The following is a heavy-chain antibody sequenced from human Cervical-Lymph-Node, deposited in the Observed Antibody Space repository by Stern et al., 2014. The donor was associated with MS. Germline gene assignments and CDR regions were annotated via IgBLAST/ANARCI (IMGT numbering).Heavy chain of an antibody. CDR1: GFTFGDHG. CDR2: IRSKAFGGTI. Sequence: VQLVESGGGLVQPGRSLRLSCTASGFTFGDHGMSWVRQAPGKGLEWVGFIRSKAFGGTIEYAASVKGRFSISRDDSKSIAYLQMNSLKTEDTAVYYCTRVPEWEIAYGMDVWGQGTTVTVSS. V-gene: IGHV3-49*04. J-gene: IGHJ6*02. CDR3: TRVPEWEIAYGMDV. D-gene: IGHD1-26*01.